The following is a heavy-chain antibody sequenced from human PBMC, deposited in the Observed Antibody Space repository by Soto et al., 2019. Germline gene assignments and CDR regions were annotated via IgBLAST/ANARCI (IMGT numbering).Heavy chain of an antibody. Sequence: SVKVSCKASGGTFSSYAISWVRQAPGQGLEWMGGIIPIIGTTNYSQKFQGRVTITGDASASTAYMELSSLRSEDTAVYYCASVSCSSTSCPLDPWGQETLLTVSS. D-gene: IGHD2-2*01. CDR3: ASVSCSSTSCPLDP. CDR2: IIPIIGTT. J-gene: IGHJ5*02. V-gene: IGHV1-69*13. CDR1: GGTFSSYA.